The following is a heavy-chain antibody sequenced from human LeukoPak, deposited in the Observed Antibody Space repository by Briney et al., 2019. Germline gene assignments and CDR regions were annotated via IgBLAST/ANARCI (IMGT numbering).Heavy chain of an antibody. Sequence: PGGSLRLSCAASGFTFSSYWMHWVRQAPGKGLEWVSSISSSSSYIYYADSVKGRFTISRDNAKNSLYLQMNSLRAEDTAVYYCARAVHTDFDYWGQGTLVTVSS. CDR3: ARAVHTDFDY. CDR2: ISSSSSYI. V-gene: IGHV3-21*01. CDR1: GFTFSSYW. J-gene: IGHJ4*02. D-gene: IGHD2-21*01.